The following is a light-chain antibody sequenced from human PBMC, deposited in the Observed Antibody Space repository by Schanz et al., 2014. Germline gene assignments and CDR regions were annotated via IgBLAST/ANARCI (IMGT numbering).Light chain of an antibody. CDR3: QQYNSWPYT. CDR2: GAS. V-gene: IGKV3-15*01. J-gene: IGKJ2*01. CDR1: QSVSSSY. Sequence: EIVLTQSPGTLSLSPGERATLSCRASQSVSSSYLAWYQQKPGQAPRLLIYGASTRATGIPARFSGSGSGTEFTLTISSLQSEDFAVYYCQQYNSWPYTFGQGTKLEIK.